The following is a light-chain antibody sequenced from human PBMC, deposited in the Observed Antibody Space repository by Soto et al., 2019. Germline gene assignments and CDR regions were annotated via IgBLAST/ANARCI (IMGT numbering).Light chain of an antibody. V-gene: IGLV2-14*01. CDR3: SAYTATRTVL. CDR2: EVN. Sequence: QSALTQPASVSGSPGQSITISCSGTNSDIGSYDYVSWYQQHLGKAPKLLIYEVNNRPSGVSHRFSGSKSGNTASLTISGLQAEDEGVFYCSAYTATRTVLFGGGTKVTVL. CDR1: NSDIGSYDY. J-gene: IGLJ2*01.